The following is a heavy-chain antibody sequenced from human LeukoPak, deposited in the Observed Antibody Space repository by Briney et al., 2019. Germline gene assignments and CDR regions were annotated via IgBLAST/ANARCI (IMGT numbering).Heavy chain of an antibody. Sequence: SETLSLTCAVSGGSISSSNWWSWVRPPPGKGLEWIGEINHSGSTNYNPSLKSRVTISVDTSKNQFSLKLSSVTAADTAVYYCARIGAGYAYWGQGTLVTVSS. V-gene: IGHV4-4*02. J-gene: IGHJ4*02. CDR3: ARIGAGYAY. CDR1: GGSISSSNW. CDR2: INHSGST. D-gene: IGHD3-9*01.